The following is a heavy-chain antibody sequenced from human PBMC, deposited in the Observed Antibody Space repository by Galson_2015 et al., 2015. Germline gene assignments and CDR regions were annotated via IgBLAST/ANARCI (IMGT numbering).Heavy chain of an antibody. D-gene: IGHD4-23*01. Sequence: PALVKPTQTLTVTCSFSGFSLTTYGVAVGWIRQPPGKALEWLALIYWTDDKRYSPSLNSRLTIAKDTSKNEVVLTMTNMDPVDTGTYYCAHREVPTVAHGDRLFDYWGQGTLVTGSS. CDR3: AHREVPTVAHGDRLFDY. CDR2: IYWTDDK. V-gene: IGHV2-5*01. CDR1: GFSLTTYGVA. J-gene: IGHJ4*02.